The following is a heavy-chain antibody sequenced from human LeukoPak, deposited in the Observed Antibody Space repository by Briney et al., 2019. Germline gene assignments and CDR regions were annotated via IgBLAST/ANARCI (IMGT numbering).Heavy chain of an antibody. CDR1: GFTFSSYS. CDR2: ISSGSIYI. V-gene: IGHV3-21*01. D-gene: IGHD3-10*02. Sequence: GGSLRLSCAASGFTFSSYSMNWVRQAPGKGLEWVSSISSGSIYIFYADSVKGRFTISRDNAKNSLYLQMNSLRAEDTAVYYCADSVRGVIVRGFDHWGQGTLVTVSS. CDR3: ADSVRGVIVRGFDH. J-gene: IGHJ4*02.